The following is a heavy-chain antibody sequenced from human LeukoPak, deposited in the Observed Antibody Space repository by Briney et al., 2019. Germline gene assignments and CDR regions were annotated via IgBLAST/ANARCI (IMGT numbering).Heavy chain of an antibody. CDR1: GFNFSSYA. J-gene: IGHJ3*02. D-gene: IGHD2-8*01. Sequence: GGSLRLSCAASGFNFSSYAMSWVRQAPGKGLEWVSYICSSGSTVYYADSVKGRFTVSRDNAKNSLYLQMNSLRAEDTAVYYCARPLEDCTEDVCNRLNTFDMWGQGTMVTVSS. CDR3: ARPLEDCTEDVCNRLNTFDM. CDR2: ICSSGSTV. V-gene: IGHV3-48*03.